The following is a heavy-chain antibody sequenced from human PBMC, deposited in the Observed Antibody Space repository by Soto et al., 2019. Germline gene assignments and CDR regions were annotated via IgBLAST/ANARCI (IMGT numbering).Heavy chain of an antibody. Sequence: QVQLVESGGGLVKPGGSLRLSCAASGFAFSDYYMSWIRQAPGKGLEWISYISGTSNTIYYADSVKGRFTISRDNAKNALYLQINSLRAEDTAVYYCAREGNRFQHWGQGTLVTVSS. CDR3: AREGNRFQH. V-gene: IGHV3-11*01. D-gene: IGHD3-10*01. J-gene: IGHJ1*01. CDR1: GFAFSDYY. CDR2: ISGTSNTI.